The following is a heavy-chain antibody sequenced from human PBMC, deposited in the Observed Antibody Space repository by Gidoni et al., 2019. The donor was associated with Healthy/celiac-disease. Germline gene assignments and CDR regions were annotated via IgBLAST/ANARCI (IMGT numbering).Heavy chain of an antibody. Sequence: QVQLQESGPALVKPSQTLSLTCTVSGGSISSGGYSWSWIRQHPGKGLAWIGYIYYSGSTYYNPSLKSRVTISVDTSKNQFSLKLSSVTAADTAVYYCARVEPYYYYGMDVWGQGTTVTVSS. V-gene: IGHV4-31*03. J-gene: IGHJ6*02. CDR3: ARVEPYYYYGMDV. CDR1: GGSISSGGYS. CDR2: IYYSGST.